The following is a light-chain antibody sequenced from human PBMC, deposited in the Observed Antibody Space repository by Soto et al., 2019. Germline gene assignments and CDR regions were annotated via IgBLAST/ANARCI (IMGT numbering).Light chain of an antibody. Sequence: SYELTQPPSVSVAPGKTARVACGGNNIGSKSVHWYQQKPGQAPVLVMYYDRDRPSGIPERFSGYNYGNTATLTSSRVEAGDAADYYFQVWDSTSDHVVFGGGTKLTVL. J-gene: IGLJ3*02. CDR3: QVWDSTSDHVV. CDR2: YDR. CDR1: NIGSKS. V-gene: IGLV3-21*04.